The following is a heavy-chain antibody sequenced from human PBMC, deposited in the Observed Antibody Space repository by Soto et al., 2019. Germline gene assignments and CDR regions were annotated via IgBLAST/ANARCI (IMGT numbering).Heavy chain of an antibody. CDR1: GFTFSSYG. CDR2: IWYDGSNK. Sequence: PGGSLRLSCAASGFTFSSYGMHWVRQAPGKGLEWVAVIWYDGSNKYYADSVKGRFTISRDNSKNTLYLQMNSLRAEDTAVYYCATEPPVAGEIYFDYWGQGTLVTVPQ. CDR3: ATEPPVAGEIYFDY. V-gene: IGHV3-33*01. J-gene: IGHJ4*02. D-gene: IGHD6-19*01.